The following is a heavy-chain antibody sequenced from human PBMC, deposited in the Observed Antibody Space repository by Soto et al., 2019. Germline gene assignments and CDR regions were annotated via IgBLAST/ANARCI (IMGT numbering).Heavy chain of an antibody. Sequence: QVQLVQSGAEVKKPGASVKVSCKASGYTFTSYGISWVRQAPGQGLEWMGWISAYNGNTNYAQKLQGRVTMTTDTSTSTAYMELRSLRSDDTAVYYCARDRYFDRLLYDPGFEYWGQGTLVTVSS. V-gene: IGHV1-18*01. CDR3: ARDRYFDRLLYDPGFEY. D-gene: IGHD3-9*01. CDR1: GYTFTSYG. J-gene: IGHJ4*02. CDR2: ISAYNGNT.